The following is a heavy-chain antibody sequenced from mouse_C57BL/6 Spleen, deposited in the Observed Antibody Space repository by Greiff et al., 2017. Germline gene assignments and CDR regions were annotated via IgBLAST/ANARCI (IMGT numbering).Heavy chain of an antibody. CDR2: IWSDGST. CDR3: ARHYYGSSYWYCDV. V-gene: IGHV2-6-1*01. Sequence: VQLQESGPGLVAPSQSLSITCTVSGFSLTSYGVHWVRQPPGKGLEWLVVIWSDGSTTYNSALKSRLSISKDNSKSQVFLKMNRLQTDDTAMYYCARHYYGSSYWYCDVWGTGTTVTGSS. D-gene: IGHD1-1*01. J-gene: IGHJ1*03. CDR1: GFSLTSYG.